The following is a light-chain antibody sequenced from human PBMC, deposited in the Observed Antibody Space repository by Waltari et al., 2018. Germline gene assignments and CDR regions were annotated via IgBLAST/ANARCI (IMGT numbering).Light chain of an antibody. CDR1: SSNIGRNT. CDR2: IND. CDR3: AAWDDSLSAWL. V-gene: IGLV1-44*01. J-gene: IGLJ2*01. Sequence: QSVLTQPPSASGTPGQRVITSCSGSSSNIGRNTVNWYQQVPGTAPRLVMFINDQRPSGVPDRFSASKSGTSASLAISGLQSEDEADYYCAAWDDSLSAWLFGGGTKLTVL.